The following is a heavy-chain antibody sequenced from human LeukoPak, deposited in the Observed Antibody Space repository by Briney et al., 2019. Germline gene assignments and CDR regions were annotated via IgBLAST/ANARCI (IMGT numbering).Heavy chain of an antibody. Sequence: PGGSLRLSCAASGFTFSSYGMTWVRQAPGKGLEWVSYISSSSTIYYADSVKGRFTISRDNAKNSLYLQMNSLRAEDTAVYYCARDYVVVAAPLYFDYWGQGTLVTVSS. CDR1: GFTFSSYG. CDR3: ARDYVVVAAPLYFDY. V-gene: IGHV3-48*01. D-gene: IGHD2-15*01. CDR2: ISSSSTI. J-gene: IGHJ4*02.